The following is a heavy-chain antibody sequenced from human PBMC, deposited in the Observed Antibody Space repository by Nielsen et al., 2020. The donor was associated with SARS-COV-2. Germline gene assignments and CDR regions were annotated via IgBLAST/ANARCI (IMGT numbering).Heavy chain of an antibody. CDR3: AGGTVTHPDL. CDR2: ISYDGSNK. J-gene: IGHJ5*02. D-gene: IGHD4-17*01. V-gene: IGHV3-30*03. CDR1: GFTFSSYG. Sequence: GESLKISCAASGFTFSSYGMHWVRQAPGKGLEWVAVISYDGSNKYYADSVKGRFTISRDNSKNTLYLQMNSLRAEDTAVYYCAGGTVTHPDLWGQGTLVTVSS.